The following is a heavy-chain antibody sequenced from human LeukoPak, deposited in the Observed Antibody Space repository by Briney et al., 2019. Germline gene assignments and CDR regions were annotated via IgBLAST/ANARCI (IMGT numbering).Heavy chain of an antibody. D-gene: IGHD6-19*01. V-gene: IGHV3-53*01. Sequence: GGSLRLSCTVSGLTVSSNSMSWVRQAPGKGLEWVSFIYSDNTHYSDSVKGRFTISRDNSKNTLYLQMNSLRADDTAVYYCARRGIAVAGYFDAFDIWSQGTMVTVSS. CDR3: ARRGIAVAGYFDAFDI. J-gene: IGHJ3*02. CDR1: GLTVSSNS. CDR2: IYSDNT.